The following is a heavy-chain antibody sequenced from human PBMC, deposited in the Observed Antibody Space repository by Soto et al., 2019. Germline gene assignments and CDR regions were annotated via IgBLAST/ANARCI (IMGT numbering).Heavy chain of an antibody. CDR2: IKQDGSEK. CDR1: GFTFSSYW. CDR3: ARDSFADAFDI. Sequence: GGSLRLSCAASGFTFSSYWMSWVRQAPGKGLEWVANIKQDGSEKYYVDSVKGRFTISRDNAKNSLYLQMNRLRAEDTAVYYCARDSFADAFDIWGQGTMVTVSS. J-gene: IGHJ3*02. V-gene: IGHV3-7*03.